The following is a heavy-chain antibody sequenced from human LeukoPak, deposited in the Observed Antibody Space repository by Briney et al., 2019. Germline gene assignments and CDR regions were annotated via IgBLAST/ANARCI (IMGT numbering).Heavy chain of an antibody. J-gene: IGHJ5*02. CDR1: GFTFSRYW. V-gene: IGHV3-48*04. CDR2: ITASSTTI. Sequence: GGSLRLSCAASGFTFSRYWMTWVRQAPGQGLEWISYITASSTTIYYADSVKGRFTISRDNAKNSLYLQMNGLRGEDTAVYYCAKGPGARGHFNWFDPWGQGTLVTVSS. CDR3: AKGPGARGHFNWFDP. D-gene: IGHD5-12*01.